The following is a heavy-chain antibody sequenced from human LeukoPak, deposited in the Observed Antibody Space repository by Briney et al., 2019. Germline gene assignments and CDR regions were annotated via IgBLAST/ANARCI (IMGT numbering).Heavy chain of an antibody. CDR2: LSWNGGNE. D-gene: IGHD4-17*01. J-gene: IGHJ1*01. CDR3: VRGDMTTVTVQAEYFQH. V-gene: IGHV3-30*09. Sequence: GGSLRLSCAASGFTFSGYAMHWVRQAPGKGLEWVAVLSWNGGNEYYADSVKGRLVVSRDNSKSTLYLQMNTLITEDTAVYYCVRGDMTTVTVQAEYFQHWGQGTLVTVSS. CDR1: GFTFSGYA.